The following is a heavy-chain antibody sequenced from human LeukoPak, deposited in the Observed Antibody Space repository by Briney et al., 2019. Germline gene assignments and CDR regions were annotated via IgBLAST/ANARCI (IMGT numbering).Heavy chain of an antibody. Sequence: WASVKVSCKASGYTLTSYYMHWVRQAPGQGLEWMGIINPSGGSTSYAQKFQGRVTMTRDTSTSTVYMELSSLRSEDTAVYYCTKPLNDAFDIWGQGTMVTVSS. J-gene: IGHJ3*02. V-gene: IGHV1-46*01. D-gene: IGHD4/OR15-4a*01. CDR3: TKPLNDAFDI. CDR1: GYTLTSYY. CDR2: INPSGGST.